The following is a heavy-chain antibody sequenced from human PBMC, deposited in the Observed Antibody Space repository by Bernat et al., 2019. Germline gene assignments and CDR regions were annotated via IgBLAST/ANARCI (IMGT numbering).Heavy chain of an antibody. V-gene: IGHV4-38-2*02. CDR1: GYSISSGYY. CDR3: AREGTTGTIVGTDAFDI. CDR2: IYHSGST. J-gene: IGHJ3*02. D-gene: IGHD1-1*01. Sequence: QVQLQESGPGLVKPSETLSLTCAVSGYSISSGYYWGWIRQPPGKGLEWIGSIYHSGSTYYNPSLKSRVTISVDTSKNQFSLKLSSVTAADTAVYYYAREGTTGTIVGTDAFDIWGQGTMVTVSS.